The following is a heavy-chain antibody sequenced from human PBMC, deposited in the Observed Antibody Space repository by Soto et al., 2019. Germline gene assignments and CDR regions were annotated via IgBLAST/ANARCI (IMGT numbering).Heavy chain of an antibody. CDR2: ISAYNGNT. V-gene: IGHV1-18*01. CDR1: GYTFTSYG. D-gene: IGHD2-8*01. CDR3: AREPCTKGVCSHFDY. Sequence: QVQLVQSGAEVKKPGASVKVSCKASGYTFTSYGISWVRQAPGQGLEWMGWISAYNGNTNYAQKLQGRVPMTTDTSTSTAYMELRTLRSDDTAVYYCAREPCTKGVCSHFDYWGQGSLVTVSS. J-gene: IGHJ4*02.